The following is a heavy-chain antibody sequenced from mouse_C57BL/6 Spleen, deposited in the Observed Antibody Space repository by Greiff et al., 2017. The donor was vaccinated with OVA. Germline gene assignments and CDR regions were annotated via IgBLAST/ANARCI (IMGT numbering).Heavy chain of an antibody. CDR3: ARLLLPYAMDY. CDR1: GFTFSSYA. J-gene: IGHJ4*01. Sequence: EVQGVESGGGLVKPGGSLKLSCAASGFTFSSYAMSWVRQTPEKRLEWVATISDGGSYTYYPDNVKGRFTISRDNAKNNLYLQMSHLKSEDTAMYYCARLLLPYAMDYWGQGTPVTVSS. CDR2: ISDGGSYT. D-gene: IGHD6-2*01. V-gene: IGHV5-4*01.